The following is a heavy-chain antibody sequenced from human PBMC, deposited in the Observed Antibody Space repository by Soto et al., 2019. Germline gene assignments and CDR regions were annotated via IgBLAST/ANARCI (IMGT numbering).Heavy chain of an antibody. Sequence: GGSLRLSCAASGFTFSDYYMSWIRQAPGKGLEWVSYISSSSSYTSYADSVKGRFTISRDNAKNSLYLQMNSLRAEDTAVYYCARGGLASWDYFDYWGQGTLVTVSS. V-gene: IGHV3-11*06. CDR3: ARGGLASWDYFDY. D-gene: IGHD6-13*01. CDR1: GFTFSDYY. J-gene: IGHJ4*02. CDR2: ISSSSSYT.